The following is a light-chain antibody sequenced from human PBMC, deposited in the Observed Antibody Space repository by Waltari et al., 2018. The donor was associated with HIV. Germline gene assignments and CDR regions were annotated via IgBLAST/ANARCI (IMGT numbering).Light chain of an antibody. Sequence: DIQMTQSPSLVSASVGDRVTITCRASQSIVTWLSWYQQKPGTAPALLIFASSRLQGGIPGRFSGSGSETNFTLTSRNIQPDDFAIYHCQQAHSLPWTFGQGTKVE. CDR1: QSIVTW. CDR3: QQAHSLPWT. J-gene: IGKJ1*01. V-gene: IGKV1-12*01. CDR2: ASS.